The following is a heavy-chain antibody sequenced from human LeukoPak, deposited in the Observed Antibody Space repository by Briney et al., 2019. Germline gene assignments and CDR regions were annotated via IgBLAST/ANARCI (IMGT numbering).Heavy chain of an antibody. V-gene: IGHV6-1*01. D-gene: IGHD5/OR15-5a*01. CDR1: GDRVSSNSAT. CDR3: ARGVSRYFDY. Sequence: SQTLSLTCAISGDRVSSNSATWNWIRQSPSRGLEWLGRTYYRSKWYNEYAPSVKGRIAFNPDTSKNQFSLQLNSVTPEDTAVYYCARGVSRYFDYWGQGTLVAVSS. J-gene: IGHJ4*02. CDR2: TYYRSKWYN.